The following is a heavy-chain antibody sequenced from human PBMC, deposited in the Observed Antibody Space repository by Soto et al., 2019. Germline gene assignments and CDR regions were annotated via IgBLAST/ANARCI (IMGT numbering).Heavy chain of an antibody. CDR1: GFTFSSYE. V-gene: IGHV3-48*03. J-gene: IGHJ6*02. Sequence: LRLSCAASGFTFSSYEMNWVRQAPLKGLEWVSYISSSGSTIYYADSVKGRFTISRDNAKNSLYLQMNSLRAEDTAVYYCARDRHLISITGTSEYYYGMDVWGQGPTVTVSS. D-gene: IGHD1-7*01. CDR3: ARDRHLISITGTSEYYYGMDV. CDR2: ISSSGSTI.